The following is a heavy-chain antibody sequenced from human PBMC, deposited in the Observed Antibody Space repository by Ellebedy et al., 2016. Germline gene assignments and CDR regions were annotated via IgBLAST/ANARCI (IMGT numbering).Heavy chain of an antibody. Sequence: SETLSLTCTVSGGSISSYYWSWIRQPPGKGLEWIGYIYYSGSTNYNPSLKSRVTISVDTSKYQFSLKLSSVTAADTAVYYCARGGGYCSGGSSYPRRDFDYWGQGTLVTVSS. CDR3: ARGGGYCSGGSSYPRRDFDY. CDR1: GGSISSYY. V-gene: IGHV4-59*01. CDR2: IYYSGST. J-gene: IGHJ4*02. D-gene: IGHD2-15*01.